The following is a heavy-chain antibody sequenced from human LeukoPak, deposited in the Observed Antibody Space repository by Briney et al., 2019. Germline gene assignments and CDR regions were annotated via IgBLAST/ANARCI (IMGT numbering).Heavy chain of an antibody. V-gene: IGHV1-18*01. D-gene: IGHD3-22*01. CDR3: ARDSRHYLETSGPTPADY. CDR1: GYTFSSYG. Sequence: ASVTVSCKASGYTFSSYGITWVRQAPGQGLEWMGWISAYNGHTYSAHKLQGRVTMTTDASTTTVHMQLRSLTSEDTAVYYCARDSRHYLETSGPTPADYWGQGTLVIVSS. J-gene: IGHJ4*02. CDR2: ISAYNGHT.